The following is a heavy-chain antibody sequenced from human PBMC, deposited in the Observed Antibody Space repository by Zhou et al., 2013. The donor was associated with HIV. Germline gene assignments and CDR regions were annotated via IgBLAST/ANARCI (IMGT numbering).Heavy chain of an antibody. J-gene: IGHJ5*02. D-gene: IGHD2-2*01. Sequence: QVQLVQSGAEVKKSGASVKVSCKASGYTFTSYYMHWVRQAPGQGLEWMGIINPSGGSTSYAQKFQGRVTMTRDTSTSTVYMELSSLRSEDTAVYYCARDFTRIRDIVVIPAGHWFDPWGQGTLVTVSS. V-gene: IGHV1-46*01. CDR1: GYTFTSYY. CDR2: INPSGGST. CDR3: ARDFTRIRDIVVIPAGHWFDP.